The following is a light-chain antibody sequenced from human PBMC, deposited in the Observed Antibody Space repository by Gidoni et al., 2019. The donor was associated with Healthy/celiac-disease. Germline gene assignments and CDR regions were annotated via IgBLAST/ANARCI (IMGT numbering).Light chain of an antibody. CDR3: SSYTSSSTLV. CDR1: SSDVGGYNY. J-gene: IGLJ1*01. V-gene: IGLV2-14*03. Sequence: QSALTQPASVSGSPGQSITISCTGTSSDVGGYNYVSWYQQHPGNAPKLMIYDVSNRPSGVSNRFSGSKSGNTASLTISGLQAEDEADYYCSSYTSSSTLVFGTGTKVTGL. CDR2: DVS.